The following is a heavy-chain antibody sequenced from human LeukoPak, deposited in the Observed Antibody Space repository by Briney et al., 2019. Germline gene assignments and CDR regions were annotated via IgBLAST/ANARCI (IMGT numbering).Heavy chain of an antibody. J-gene: IGHJ6*03. CDR1: GYTFTGYY. Sequence: ASVKVSCKASGYTFTGYYMPWVRQATGRGLDWVGRINPNSGGTTYAQKFQGRVTMTRETSISTAYMELSRLRSDHTAVYYCARGVVIVPNYYYYMDVWGKGTTVTVSS. CDR3: ARGVVIVPNYYYYMDV. CDR2: INPNSGGT. D-gene: IGHD2-21*01. V-gene: IGHV1-2*06.